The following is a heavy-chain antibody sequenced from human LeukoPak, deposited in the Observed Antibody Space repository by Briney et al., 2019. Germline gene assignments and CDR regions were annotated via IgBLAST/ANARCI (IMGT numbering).Heavy chain of an antibody. CDR3: ARWFGRFLDH. J-gene: IGHJ4*02. CDR2: VYFSGST. CDR1: GGSFSGYY. D-gene: IGHD3-10*01. V-gene: IGHV4-59*01. Sequence: SETLSLTCAVYGGSFSGYYWNWIRQPPGKGLEWIGYVYFSGSTNYNPSLKGRVTMSVDTSKNQFSLKLSSVTAADTAVYYCARWFGRFLDHWGQGTLVTVSS.